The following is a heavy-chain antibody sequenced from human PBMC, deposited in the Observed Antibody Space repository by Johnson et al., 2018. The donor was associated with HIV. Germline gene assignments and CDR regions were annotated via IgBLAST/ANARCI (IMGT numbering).Heavy chain of an antibody. Sequence: VQLVESGGGLVQPGESLRLSCAASGFTFSSYDMHWVRQSTGKGLEWVSGIGAAGETHYPDPVKGRFTVSRDNANHSLYLHMNNLRAEDTAVYYCASGGYSSSWYTEQGAFDIWG. CDR3: ASGGYSSSWYTEQGAFDI. CDR1: GFTFSSYD. V-gene: IGHV3-13*01. D-gene: IGHD6-13*01. J-gene: IGHJ3*02. CDR2: IGAAGET.